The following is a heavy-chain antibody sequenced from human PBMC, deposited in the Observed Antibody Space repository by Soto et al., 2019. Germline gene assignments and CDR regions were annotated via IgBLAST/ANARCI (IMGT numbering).Heavy chain of an antibody. CDR3: ARDEYYYALDV. V-gene: IGHV3-7*01. J-gene: IGHJ6*02. CDR2: IRQDGNEM. CDR1: GFTIGGAW. Sequence: HPGGSLRLSCAASGFTIGGAWMSWARQAPGKGLEWVAKIRQDGNEMYYVDAVRGRFTISRDNAKNSLYLQMNSLRVEDTALYYCARDEYYYALDVWGQGTTVTVSS.